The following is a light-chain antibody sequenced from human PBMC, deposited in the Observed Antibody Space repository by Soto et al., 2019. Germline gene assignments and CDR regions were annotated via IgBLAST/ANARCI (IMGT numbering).Light chain of an antibody. CDR2: AAS. CDR1: QGISSY. CDR3: QQYYSYPGI. V-gene: IGKV1-8*01. Sequence: AIRMTQSPSSLSASTGDRVTITCRASQGISSYLAWYQQKPGKAPKLLIYAASTLQSGVPSRFSGSGSGTDFTLTISCLQSEDSATYSCQQYYSYPGIFGPGTKVDIK. J-gene: IGKJ3*01.